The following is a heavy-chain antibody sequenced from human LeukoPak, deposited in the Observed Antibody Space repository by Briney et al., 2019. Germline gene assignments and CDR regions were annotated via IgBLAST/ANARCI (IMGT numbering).Heavy chain of an antibody. D-gene: IGHD3-10*01. V-gene: IGHV4-4*07. CDR2: IYTSGST. Sequence: KPSETLSLTCTVSGGSISSYYWSWIRQPAGKGLEWIGRIYTSGSTNYNPSLKSRVTMSVDTSKNQFSLKLSSVTAADMAVYYCARVVYYGSEVWFDPWGQGTLVTVSS. CDR3: ARVVYYGSEVWFDP. J-gene: IGHJ5*02. CDR1: GGSISSYY.